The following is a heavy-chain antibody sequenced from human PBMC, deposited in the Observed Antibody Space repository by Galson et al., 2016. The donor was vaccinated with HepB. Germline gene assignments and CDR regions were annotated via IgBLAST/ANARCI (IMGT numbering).Heavy chain of an antibody. D-gene: IGHD3-22*01. CDR1: GFTFSSYG. V-gene: IGHV3-30*18. CDR2: ISYDGSDK. CDR3: AKDRRYYDSSGYFWEGYYYDGMDV. J-gene: IGHJ6*02. Sequence: SLRLSCAASGFTFSSYGMHWVRQAPGKGLEWVAVISYDGSDKYYADSVKGRFTISRDNSENTLSLQMNSLRAEDTAVYYCAKDRRYYDSSGYFWEGYYYDGMDVWGQGTTVTVSS.